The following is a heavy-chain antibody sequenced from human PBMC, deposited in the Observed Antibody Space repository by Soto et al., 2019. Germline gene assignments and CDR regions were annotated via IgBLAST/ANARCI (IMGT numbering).Heavy chain of an antibody. Sequence: ASVKVSCKASGGTFSSYAISWVRQAPGQGLEWMGGIIPIFGTANYAQKFQGRVTITADKSTSTAYMELSSLRSEDTAVYYCARRGDGVDYYYGMDVWGQGTTVTVSS. CDR3: ARRGDGVDYYYGMDV. CDR2: IIPIFGTA. J-gene: IGHJ6*02. D-gene: IGHD3-16*01. CDR1: GGTFSSYA. V-gene: IGHV1-69*06.